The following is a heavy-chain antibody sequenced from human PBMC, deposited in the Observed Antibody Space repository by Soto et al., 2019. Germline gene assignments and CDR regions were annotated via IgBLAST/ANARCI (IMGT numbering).Heavy chain of an antibody. Sequence: PGGSLRLSCAASGFTFSSYAMSWVRQAPGKGLEWVSHINSDGSSTSYADSVKGRFTISRDNAKNTLYLQMNSLRAEDTAVYYCASMVRGIIITTYGMDVWGQGTTVTVSS. CDR2: INSDGSST. J-gene: IGHJ6*02. D-gene: IGHD3-10*01. CDR3: ASMVRGIIITTYGMDV. V-gene: IGHV3-74*01. CDR1: GFTFSSYA.